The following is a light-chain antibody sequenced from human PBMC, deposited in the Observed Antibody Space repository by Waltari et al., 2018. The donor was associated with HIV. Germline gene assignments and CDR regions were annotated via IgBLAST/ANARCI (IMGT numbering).Light chain of an antibody. CDR1: SPNIESNP. CDR3: AAWDDSLNAYV. J-gene: IGLJ1*01. V-gene: IGLV1-44*01. Sequence: QSVLTQPPSASGTPGQRVTVSCSGSSPNIESNPVNWYQHLPKTAPKLLIYSNNPRPSGVPDRFSGSKSGTSASLAISGLQSEDEADYYCAAWDDSLNAYVFGTGTKVTVL. CDR2: SNN.